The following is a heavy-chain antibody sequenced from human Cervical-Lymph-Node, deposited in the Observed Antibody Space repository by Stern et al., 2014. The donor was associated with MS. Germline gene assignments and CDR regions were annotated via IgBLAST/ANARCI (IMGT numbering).Heavy chain of an antibody. D-gene: IGHD2-2*01. Sequence: QVQLVESGPGLVKPSGTLSLTSTISGGSMKSRSYYWVWIRQPPGKGLEWIGSVYYDGSTYCTPSRPSRVTISEDTSKTQFSRQLSSATAADTAVYYCARSQDIVVVSAATVEGYYYFGMDVWGQGTTVTVSS. J-gene: IGHJ6*02. V-gene: IGHV4-39*01. CDR1: GGSMKSRSYY. CDR3: ARSQDIVVVSAATVEGYYYFGMDV. CDR2: VYYDGST.